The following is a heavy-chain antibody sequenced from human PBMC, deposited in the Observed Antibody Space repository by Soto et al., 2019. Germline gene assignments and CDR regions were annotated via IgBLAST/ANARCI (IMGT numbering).Heavy chain of an antibody. CDR1: GYTFITYD. CDR3: ERRKARSGPNYFDY. Sequence: ASVKVSCKASGYTFITYDINWVRQATVQGLDTMGWMNPANGNAGYAQKLQGRLTMTRNTSISTANMELSSLRSDDTALYFCERRKARSGPNYFDYWGQGSLVTASS. V-gene: IGHV1-8*01. J-gene: IGHJ4*02. CDR2: MNPANGNA.